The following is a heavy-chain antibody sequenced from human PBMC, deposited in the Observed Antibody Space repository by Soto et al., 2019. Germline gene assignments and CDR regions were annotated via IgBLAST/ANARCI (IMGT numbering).Heavy chain of an antibody. CDR3: AKDRRAGGNYGFYSDF. CDR2: SSATGAGT. Sequence: EVQLLESGGGLVQPGGSLRLSCAASGFTFSSYGMTWVRQAPGKGLEWVSFSSATGAGTYYADSVKGRFTISRDNSKNQLYLQMTSLRADDTVVYYCAKDRRAGGNYGFYSDFWGQGALVIVSS. CDR1: GFTFSSYG. D-gene: IGHD1-7*01. V-gene: IGHV3-23*01. J-gene: IGHJ4*02.